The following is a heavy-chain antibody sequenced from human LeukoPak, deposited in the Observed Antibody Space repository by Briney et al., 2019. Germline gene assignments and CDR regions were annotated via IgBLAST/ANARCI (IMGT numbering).Heavy chain of an antibody. CDR3: ARESIVVVVAATTYYYYYMDV. V-gene: IGHV3-11*06. CDR1: GFTFSDYY. Sequence: GGSLRLSCAASGFTFSDYYMSWIRQAPGKGLEWVSSISSSSSYIYYADSVKGRFTISRDNAKNSLYLQMNSLRAEDTAVYYCARESIVVVVAATTYYYYYMDVWGKGTTVTVSS. CDR2: ISSSSSYI. D-gene: IGHD2-15*01. J-gene: IGHJ6*03.